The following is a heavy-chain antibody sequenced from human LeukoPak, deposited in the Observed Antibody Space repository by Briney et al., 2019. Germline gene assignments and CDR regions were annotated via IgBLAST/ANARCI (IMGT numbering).Heavy chain of an antibody. J-gene: IGHJ6*02. CDR3: AKEVSEYYYYYYGMDV. Sequence: GGSLRLSCAASGFTFSSYAMSWVRQAPGKGLEWVSVISGRGDTTHYADSVKGRFTISRDNSKNTLYLQMNSLRAEDTAVYYCAKEVSEYYYYYYGMDVWGQGTTVTVSS. CDR2: ISGRGDTT. CDR1: GFTFSSYA. V-gene: IGHV3-23*01.